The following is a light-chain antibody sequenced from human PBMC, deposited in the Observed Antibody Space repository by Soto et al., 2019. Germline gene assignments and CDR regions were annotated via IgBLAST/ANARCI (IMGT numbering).Light chain of an antibody. CDR3: QQYNNWPPIT. V-gene: IGKV3-15*01. J-gene: IGKJ5*01. Sequence: EIVMTQSPATLSVSPGERDTLSWRASQSVSSNLAWYQQKPGQAPRRLIYGASTRATGIPARFSGSGSGTEFTLTISSLQSEDFAVCYCQQYNNWPPITFGQGTRLEIK. CDR1: QSVSSN. CDR2: GAS.